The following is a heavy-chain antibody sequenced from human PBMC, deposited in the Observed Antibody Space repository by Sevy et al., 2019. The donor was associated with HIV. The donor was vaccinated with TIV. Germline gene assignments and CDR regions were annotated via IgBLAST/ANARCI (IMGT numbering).Heavy chain of an antibody. D-gene: IGHD6-19*01. V-gene: IGHV3-7*01. CDR1: GFTFSNYW. J-gene: IGHJ3*02. CDR2: INEDRSEK. CDR3: ASSVNSGWSGAFDI. Sequence: GGSLRLSCAVSGFTFSNYWMSWVRQAPGKGLEWVANINEDRSEKYYVGSVKGRFTISRDNARNSQYLEMNNLGTEDTAVYYCASSVNSGWSGAFDIWGQGTMVTVSS.